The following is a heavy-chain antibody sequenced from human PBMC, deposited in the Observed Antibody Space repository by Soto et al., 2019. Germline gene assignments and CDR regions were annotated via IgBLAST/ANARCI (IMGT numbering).Heavy chain of an antibody. Sequence: QVQLVESGGGVVQPGRSLRLSCAASGFTFSSYGMHWVRQAPGKGLEWVAVISYDGSDKYYADSVKGRFTISRDNSKNTLYLQMNSLRAEDTAVYYCAKDHGYSGYDTPGAFDIWGQGTMVTGSS. CDR2: ISYDGSDK. CDR3: AKDHGYSGYDTPGAFDI. J-gene: IGHJ3*02. V-gene: IGHV3-30*18. D-gene: IGHD5-12*01. CDR1: GFTFSSYG.